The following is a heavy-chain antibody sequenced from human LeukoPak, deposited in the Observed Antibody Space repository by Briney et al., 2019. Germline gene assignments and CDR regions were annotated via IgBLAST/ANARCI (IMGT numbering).Heavy chain of an antibody. CDR3: ARHFGSGWYWFDP. J-gene: IGHJ5*02. CDR1: GGSISSVSYY. D-gene: IGHD6-19*01. CDR2: IYTSGST. Sequence: SETLSLTCTVSGGSISSVSYYWSWIREPAGKGLEWIGRIYTSGSTEYNPSLKSRVTVSVDTSKNQFSLKLNSVTAADTALYYCARHFGSGWYWFDPWGQGTLVTVSS. V-gene: IGHV4-61*02.